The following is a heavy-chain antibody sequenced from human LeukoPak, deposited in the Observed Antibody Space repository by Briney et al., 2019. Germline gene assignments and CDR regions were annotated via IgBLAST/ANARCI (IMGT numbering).Heavy chain of an antibody. CDR2: INPDGIKR. V-gene: IGHV3-7*01. Sequence: GGSLRLSCAASGFTFNDYYMSWMRQAPGKGLEWVASINPDGIKRYSADSVKGRFTISRDNARNSLYLQMDSLRVEDTAFYYCARDLAFSRLDYWGQGVLVTVSS. J-gene: IGHJ4*02. D-gene: IGHD2/OR15-2a*01. CDR1: GFTFNDYY. CDR3: ARDLAFSRLDY.